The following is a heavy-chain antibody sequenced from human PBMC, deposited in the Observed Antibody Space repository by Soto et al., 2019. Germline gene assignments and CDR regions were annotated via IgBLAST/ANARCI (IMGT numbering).Heavy chain of an antibody. V-gene: IGHV4-39*01. CDR3: ARHPGYWTGTSCYGYYTMDV. CDR1: GDSISSNNYY. Sequence: QLQLQESGPGPVKPSETLSLTCTVSGDSISSNNYYCGWIRQPPGKGLEWIGGINYSGSTYYNPSLKGRVTLSVDTSTNQFSLMLSSETAADTAVYYCARHPGYWTGTSCYGYYTMDVWGQGTTVTVSS. D-gene: IGHD2-2*01. CDR2: INYSGST. J-gene: IGHJ6*02.